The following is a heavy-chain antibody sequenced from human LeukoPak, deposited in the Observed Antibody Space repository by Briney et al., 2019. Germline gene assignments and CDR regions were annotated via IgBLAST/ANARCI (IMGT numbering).Heavy chain of an antibody. J-gene: IGHJ3*02. CDR3: ARDSSRTYAFDI. CDR1: GFTFSSYS. D-gene: IGHD6-13*01. CDR2: ISSSSSYI. V-gene: IGHV3-21*01. Sequence: PGGSLRLSCAASGFTFSSYSMTWVRQAPGKGLEWVSSISSSSSYIYYADSVKGRFTISRDNAKNSLYLQMNSLRAEDTAVYYCARDSSRTYAFDIWGQGTTVTVSS.